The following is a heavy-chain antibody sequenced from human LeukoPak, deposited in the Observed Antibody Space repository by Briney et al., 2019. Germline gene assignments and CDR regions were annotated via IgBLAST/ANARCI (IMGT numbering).Heavy chain of an antibody. CDR3: ARVQERLTRVVNYYYYYMDV. CDR1: GGTFSSYA. D-gene: IGHD4-17*01. V-gene: IGHV1-69*01. CDR2: IIPIFGTA. Sequence: SVKVSCKASGGTFSSYAISWVRQAPGQGLEWMGGIIPIFGTANYAQKFQGRVTITADESTSAAYMELSSLRSEDTAVYYCARVQERLTRVVNYYYYYMDVWGKGTTVTVSS. J-gene: IGHJ6*03.